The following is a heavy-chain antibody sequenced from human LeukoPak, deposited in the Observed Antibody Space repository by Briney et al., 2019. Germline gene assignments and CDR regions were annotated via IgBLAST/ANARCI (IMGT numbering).Heavy chain of an antibody. V-gene: IGHV3-30*04. Sequence: GGSLRLSCAASGFTFSSYAMHWVRQAPGKGLEWVAVISYDGSNKYYADSVKGRFTISRDNSKNTLYLQMNSLRAEDTAVYYCARASYIVAVVAAPDYWGQGTLVTVSS. J-gene: IGHJ4*02. CDR1: GFTFSSYA. CDR2: ISYDGSNK. D-gene: IGHD2-15*01. CDR3: ARASYIVAVVAAPDY.